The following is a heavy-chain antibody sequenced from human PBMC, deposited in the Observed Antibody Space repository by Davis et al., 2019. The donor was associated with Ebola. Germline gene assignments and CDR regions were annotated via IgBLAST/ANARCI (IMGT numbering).Heavy chain of an antibody. CDR2: ISWNSGSI. V-gene: IGHV3-9*01. CDR1: GFTFDDYA. Sequence: SLKISCAASGFTFDDYAMHWVRQAPGKGLEWVSGISWNSGSIGYADSVKGRFTISRDNAKNSLYLQMNSLRAEDTALYYCAKDIRALGYYYGMDVWGQGTTVTVSS. CDR3: AKDIRALGYYYGMDV. J-gene: IGHJ6*02.